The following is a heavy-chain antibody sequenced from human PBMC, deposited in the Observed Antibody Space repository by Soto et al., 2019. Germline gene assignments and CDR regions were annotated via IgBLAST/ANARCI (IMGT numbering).Heavy chain of an antibody. D-gene: IGHD3-22*01. CDR1: GGSITIGTDY. V-gene: IGHV4-39*07. J-gene: IGHJ6*02. CDR2: IHYSGTT. Sequence: SSETLSLTCDVSGGSITIGTDYWGWIRQPPGKGLEWIGKIHYSGTTNYNPSLKSRLTISVDNSKNQFSLKLTSVTAADTAFYYCARTSYYDSSGYYGMDVWGQGTTVTVS. CDR3: ARTSYYDSSGYYGMDV.